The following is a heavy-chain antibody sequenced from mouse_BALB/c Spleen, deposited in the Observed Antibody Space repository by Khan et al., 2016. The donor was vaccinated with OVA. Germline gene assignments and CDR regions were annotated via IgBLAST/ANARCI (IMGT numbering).Heavy chain of an antibody. J-gene: IGHJ3*01. D-gene: IGHD1-1*01. CDR2: IWAGGST. CDR1: GFSLSSYG. V-gene: IGHV2-9*02. CDR3: ARAFYYGAWFAY. Sequence: VQLQESGLGLVAPSQTLSITCTVSGFSLSSYGVHWVRQPPGKGLEWLGVIWAGGSTNHNSALMSRLSISKDNSKSQVFLKMNSLQTDDTAMYXCARAFYYGAWFAYWGQGTLVTVSA.